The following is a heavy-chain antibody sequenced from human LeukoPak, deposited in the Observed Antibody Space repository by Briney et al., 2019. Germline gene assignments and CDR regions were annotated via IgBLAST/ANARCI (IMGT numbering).Heavy chain of an antibody. CDR3: ARAYNWNYTAYFDY. V-gene: IGHV3-64*01. D-gene: IGHD1-7*01. J-gene: IGHJ4*02. Sequence: GGSLRLSCAASGFTFSSYAMHWVRQAPGKELEYVSAISSNGGSTYYANSVKGRFTISRDNSKNTLYLQMGSLRAEDMAVYYCARAYNWNYTAYFDYWGQGTLVTVSS. CDR1: GFTFSSYA. CDR2: ISSNGGST.